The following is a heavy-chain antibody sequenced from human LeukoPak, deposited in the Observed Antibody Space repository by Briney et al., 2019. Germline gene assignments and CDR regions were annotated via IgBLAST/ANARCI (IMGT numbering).Heavy chain of an antibody. CDR3: AREVKTATIVSFGF. D-gene: IGHD5-12*01. J-gene: IGHJ4*02. V-gene: IGHV1-18*01. Sequence: ASVKVSCKASGYTFTSYGISWVRQAPGQGLEWMGWVSAYNGNTKYAQKFQGRVTMTTDTSTSTVYLELRSLISDDTAVYFCAREVKTATIVSFGFWGQGTLVTVSS. CDR1: GYTFTSYG. CDR2: VSAYNGNT.